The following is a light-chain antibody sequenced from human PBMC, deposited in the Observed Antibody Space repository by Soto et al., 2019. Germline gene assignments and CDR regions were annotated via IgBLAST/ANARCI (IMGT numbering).Light chain of an antibody. CDR3: QQYKSYST. CDR1: QSISSW. V-gene: IGKV1-5*03. J-gene: IGKJ2*01. Sequence: DIQMTQSPSTLSASVGDRVTITCRASQSISSWLAWYQQKPGKAPKFLMFQASSLESDVPSRFSGSGSGTEFTLTIRNLQPDDFATYYCQQYKSYSTFGQGTKLEIK. CDR2: QAS.